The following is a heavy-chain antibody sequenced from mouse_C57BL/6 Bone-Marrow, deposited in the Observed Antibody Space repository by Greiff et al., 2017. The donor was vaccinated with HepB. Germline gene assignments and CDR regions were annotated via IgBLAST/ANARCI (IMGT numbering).Heavy chain of an antibody. CDR2: IDPSDSYT. V-gene: IGHV1-50*01. CDR1: GYTFTSYW. Sequence: VQLQQPGAELVKPGASVKLSCKASGYTFTSYWMQWVKQRPGQGLEWIGEIDPSDSYTNYNQKFKGKSTLTVDTSSSKAYMQLSSLTSEDSAVYYCARSSDYFDYWGQGTTLTVSS. CDR3: ARSSDYFDY. J-gene: IGHJ2*01.